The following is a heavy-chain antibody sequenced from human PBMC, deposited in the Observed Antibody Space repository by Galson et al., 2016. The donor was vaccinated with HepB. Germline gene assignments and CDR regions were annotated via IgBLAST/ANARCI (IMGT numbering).Heavy chain of an antibody. Sequence: SETLSLTCTVSGDSVSSVNYHWSWIRQPPGKGLEWIGYIYHSGSTKYNPPLKSRVTMSVDMSKNQFSLKLTSVTAADTAVYYCARVFGVAVTGARYWFDRWGQGTLVTVSS. V-gene: IGHV4-61*01. CDR1: GDSVSSVNYH. CDR2: IYHSGST. CDR3: ARVFGVAVTGARYWFDR. D-gene: IGHD6-19*01. J-gene: IGHJ5*02.